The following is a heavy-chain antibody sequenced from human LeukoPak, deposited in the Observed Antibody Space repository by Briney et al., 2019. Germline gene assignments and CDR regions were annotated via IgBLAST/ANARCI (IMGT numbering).Heavy chain of an antibody. CDR3: ARHRDCGGDCFSGAFDI. CDR1: GGSISSYY. D-gene: IGHD2-21*02. Sequence: PSETLSFTCTVSGGSISSYYWSWIRQPPGKGLEWIGYVYYSGSTNYNPSLKSRVTISVDTSKNQFSLKLSSVTAADTAVYYCARHRDCGGDCFSGAFDIWGQGTMVTVSS. J-gene: IGHJ3*02. V-gene: IGHV4-59*08. CDR2: VYYSGST.